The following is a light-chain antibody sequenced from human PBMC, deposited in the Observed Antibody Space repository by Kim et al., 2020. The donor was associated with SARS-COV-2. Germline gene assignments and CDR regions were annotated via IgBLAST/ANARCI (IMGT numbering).Light chain of an antibody. V-gene: IGLV2-8*01. CDR1: SSDVGGYNY. CDR3: SSYAGSNNWV. CDR2: EVS. J-gene: IGLJ3*02. Sequence: GQSFTISCTGTSSDVGGYNYVSWYQQHPGKAPKLMIYEVSKRPSGLPGRFSGSKSGNAASLTVSGLQAEDEADYYCSSYAGSNNWVFGGGTQLTVL.